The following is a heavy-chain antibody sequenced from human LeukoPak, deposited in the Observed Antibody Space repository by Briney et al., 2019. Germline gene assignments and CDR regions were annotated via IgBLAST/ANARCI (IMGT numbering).Heavy chain of an antibody. CDR2: IGTAGDT. CDR1: GCTFSSYD. Sequence: GGSLRLSCAASGCTFSSYDMHWVRQATGKGLEWVSAIGTAGDTYYPGSVKGRFTISRENAKNSLYLQMNSLRAGDTAVYYCARRGQQLALDYWGQGTLDTVSS. V-gene: IGHV3-13*01. D-gene: IGHD6-13*01. CDR3: ARRGQQLALDY. J-gene: IGHJ4*02.